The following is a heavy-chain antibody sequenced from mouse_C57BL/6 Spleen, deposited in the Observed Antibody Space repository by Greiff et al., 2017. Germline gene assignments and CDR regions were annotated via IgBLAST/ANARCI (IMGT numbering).Heavy chain of an antibody. CDR1: GFTFSDFY. J-gene: IGHJ1*03. CDR2: SRNKANDYTT. V-gene: IGHV7-1*01. Sequence: EVNVVESGGGLVQSGRSLRLSCATSGFTFSDFYMEWVRQAPGKGLEWIAASRNKANDYTTEYSASVKGRFIVARDTSQSILYLQMNALRAEDTAIYYCARDYYGSSYFDVWGTGTTVTVSS. CDR3: ARDYYGSSYFDV. D-gene: IGHD1-1*01.